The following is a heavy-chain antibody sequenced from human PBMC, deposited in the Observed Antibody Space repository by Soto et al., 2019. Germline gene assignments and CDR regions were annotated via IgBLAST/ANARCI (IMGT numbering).Heavy chain of an antibody. J-gene: IGHJ4*02. D-gene: IGHD3-10*01. CDR3: ATRELLWFGELLFK. V-gene: IGHV3-23*01. Sequence: GGSLRLSCAASGFTFSSYAMSWVRQAPGKGLEWVSAISGSGGSTYYADSVKGRFTISRDNSKNTLYLQMNSLRAEDTAVYYCATRELLWFGELLFKGGQGTLVTVS. CDR1: GFTFSSYA. CDR2: ISGSGGST.